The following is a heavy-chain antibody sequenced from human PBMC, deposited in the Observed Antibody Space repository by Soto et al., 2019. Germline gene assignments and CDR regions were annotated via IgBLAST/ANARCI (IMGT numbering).Heavy chain of an antibody. Sequence: SGPRSVKRTQRLTFTSSWSPYSQSTGGVCVNWIRQPPGKALDWLALINWDDDKHYSTSLKTRLTISKDTSKNQVVLTMTNMDPVDTATYYFARLSPGGYYYSTYYYYNMDVWGQGITVTVSS. D-gene: IGHD3-3*01. CDR3: ARLSPGGYYYSTYYYYNMDV. V-gene: IGHV2-70*12. CDR2: INWDDDK. CDR1: PYSQSTGGVC. J-gene: IGHJ6*02.